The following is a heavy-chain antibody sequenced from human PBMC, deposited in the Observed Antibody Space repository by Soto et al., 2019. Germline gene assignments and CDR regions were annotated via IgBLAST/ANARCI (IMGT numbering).Heavy chain of an antibody. CDR2: ISGSGGVT. CDR3: AKNRQFRSYYESAGHYDN. Sequence: EVELLESGGGLVQPGGSLRLSCVASGFTFKNYDMRWIRQAPGKGLEWVSGISGSGGVTYYADSVKGRFTISRDNSKNKLYLQKNSLRAEDTAIYYCAKNRQFRSYYESAGHYDNWGQGTLVTVSS. V-gene: IGHV3-23*01. D-gene: IGHD3-10*01. J-gene: IGHJ4*02. CDR1: GFTFKNYD.